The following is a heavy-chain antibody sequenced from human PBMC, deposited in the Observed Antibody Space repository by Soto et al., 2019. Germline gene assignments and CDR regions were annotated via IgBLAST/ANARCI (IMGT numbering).Heavy chain of an antibody. J-gene: IGHJ5*02. V-gene: IGHV4-34*01. CDR1: GGSFSGYY. CDR3: ARDQNDYGTFDP. CDR2: INHSGST. D-gene: IGHD4-17*01. Sequence: SETLSLSCAVYGGSFSGYYWSWIRQPPGKGLEWIGEINHSGSTNYNPSLKSRVTISVDTSKNQFSLKLSSVTAADTAVYYCARDQNDYGTFDPWGQGTLVTVSS.